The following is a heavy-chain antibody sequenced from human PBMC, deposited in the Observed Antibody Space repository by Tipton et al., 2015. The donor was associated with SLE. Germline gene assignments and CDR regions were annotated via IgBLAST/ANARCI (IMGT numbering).Heavy chain of an antibody. CDR1: GGSISSSSYY. CDR3: ARNLEGYFDY. CDR2: IYYSGST. J-gene: IGHJ4*02. D-gene: IGHD5-24*01. Sequence: TLSLTCTVSGGSISSSSYYWGWIRQPPGQGLGWIGSIYYSGSTYYNPSLKRRVTISVDTSKNQFSLKLSSVTAADTAVYYCARNLEGYFDYWGQGTLVTVSS. V-gene: IGHV4-39*07.